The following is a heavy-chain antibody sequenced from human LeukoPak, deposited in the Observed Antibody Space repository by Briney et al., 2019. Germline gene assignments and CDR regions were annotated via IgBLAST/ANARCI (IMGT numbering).Heavy chain of an antibody. CDR3: ARESSARWIQLWLYELGY. J-gene: IGHJ4*02. D-gene: IGHD5-18*01. CDR2: INPSGGST. CDR1: GYTFTSYY. V-gene: IGHV1-46*01. Sequence: ASVKVSCKASGYTFTSYYMHWVRQAPGQGLEWMGIINPSGGSTSYAQKFQGRVTMTRDMSTSTVYMELSSLRSEDTVVYYCARESSARWIQLWLYELGYWGQGTLVTVSS.